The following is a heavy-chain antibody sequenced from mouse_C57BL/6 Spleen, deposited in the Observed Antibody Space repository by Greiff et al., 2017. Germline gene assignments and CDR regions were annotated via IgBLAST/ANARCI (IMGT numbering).Heavy chain of an antibody. CDR1: GYTFTSYG. Sequence: QVPLKQSGAELARPGASVKLSCKASGYTFTSYGISWVKQRTGQGLEWIGEIYPRSGNTYYNEKFKGKATLTADKSSSTAYMELRSLTSEDSAVYFCAGYYGSSYGWYFEVWGTGTTVTVSS. D-gene: IGHD1-1*01. CDR3: AGYYGSSYGWYFEV. CDR2: IYPRSGNT. J-gene: IGHJ1*03. V-gene: IGHV1-81*01.